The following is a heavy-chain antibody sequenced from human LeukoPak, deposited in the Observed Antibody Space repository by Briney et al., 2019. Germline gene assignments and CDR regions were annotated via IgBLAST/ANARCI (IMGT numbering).Heavy chain of an antibody. Sequence: PGGSLRLSCAASGFTVSSNYMSWVRQAPGKGLEWVSVIYSGGSTYYADSAKGRFTISRDNSKNTLYLQMNSLRAEDTAVYYCARGARGSGWRVFDIWGQGTMVTVSS. CDR3: ARGARGSGWRVFDI. V-gene: IGHV3-66*01. CDR1: GFTVSSNY. CDR2: IYSGGST. J-gene: IGHJ3*02. D-gene: IGHD6-19*01.